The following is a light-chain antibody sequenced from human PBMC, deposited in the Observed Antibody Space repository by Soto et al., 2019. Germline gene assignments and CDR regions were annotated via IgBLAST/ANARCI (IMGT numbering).Light chain of an antibody. CDR3: MQGTHWAPYT. CDR1: QSLAYIDGNTY. Sequence: EVVMTQPPLSLPVTLGQPASISCRSSQSLAYIDGNTYLSWFQQMPGQSPTRLIYKVSNRESEVPDRFGGSGAGTDVTLKSSRVVAEDVGVYYGMQGTHWAPYTFGRGTKLEIK. CDR2: KVS. V-gene: IGKV2-30*01. J-gene: IGKJ2*01.